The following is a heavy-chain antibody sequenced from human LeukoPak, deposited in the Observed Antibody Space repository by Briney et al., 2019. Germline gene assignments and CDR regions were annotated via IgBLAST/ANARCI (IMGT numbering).Heavy chain of an antibody. CDR3: ARHSSSWVFYYFDY. CDR1: GGSLSSRSNY. Sequence: SETLSLTCSVSGGSLSSRSNYWGWIRQPPGKGLEWIGSIYYSGITYYNPSLKSRVTISVDTSNNHFSLRLSSVTAADTAVYYCARHSSSWVFYYFDYWGQGTLVPVSS. CDR2: IYYSGIT. D-gene: IGHD6-6*01. V-gene: IGHV4-39*01. J-gene: IGHJ4*02.